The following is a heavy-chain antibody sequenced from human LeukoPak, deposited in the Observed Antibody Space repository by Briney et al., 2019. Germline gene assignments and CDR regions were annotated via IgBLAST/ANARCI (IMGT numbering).Heavy chain of an antibody. D-gene: IGHD3-22*01. J-gene: IGHJ3*02. CDR2: MNPNSGST. V-gene: IGHV1-8*01. CDR1: GYTFTSYD. CDR3: ARRIVVFRFDGFDM. Sequence: ASVKVSCKASGYTFTSYDINWVRQATGQGLEWMGWMNPNSGSTAYAQKFQGRVTMTRNTSISTAYMELSSLRSEDTAVYYCARRIVVFRFDGFDMWGQGTMATVSS.